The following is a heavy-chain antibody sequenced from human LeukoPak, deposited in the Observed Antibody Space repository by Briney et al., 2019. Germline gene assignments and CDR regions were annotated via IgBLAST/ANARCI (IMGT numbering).Heavy chain of an antibody. V-gene: IGHV1-2*02. Sequence: ASVKVSCKASGYTFTGYYMHWVRQAPGQGLEWMGWINPNSGGTNYARKFQGRVTMTRDTSISTAYMELSRLRSDDTAVYYCARAIYVWSNFDYWGQGTLVTVSS. D-gene: IGHD3-10*02. CDR2: INPNSGGT. CDR1: GYTFTGYY. CDR3: ARAIYVWSNFDY. J-gene: IGHJ4*02.